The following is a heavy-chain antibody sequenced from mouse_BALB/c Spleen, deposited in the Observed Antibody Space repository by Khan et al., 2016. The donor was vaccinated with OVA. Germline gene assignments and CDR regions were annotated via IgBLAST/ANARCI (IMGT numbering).Heavy chain of an antibody. J-gene: IGHJ3*01. CDR3: DRNSYMYDFTY. V-gene: IGHV2-4-1*01. D-gene: IGHD2-14*01. CDR2: IWSGGTT. Sequence: QVQLKQSGPGLVQPSQNLSVTCTVSGFSLTTYGIHWVRQSPGKGLEWLGVIWSGGTTDYNAAFISRLNITKDNSKSQVFFKLNSLQPDDTAIYYCDRNSYMYDFTYWGQGTLVTVSA. CDR1: GFSLTTYG.